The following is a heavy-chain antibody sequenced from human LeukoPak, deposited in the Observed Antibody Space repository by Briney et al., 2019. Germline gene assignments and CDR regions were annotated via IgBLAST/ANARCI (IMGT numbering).Heavy chain of an antibody. J-gene: IGHJ4*02. CDR3: ARQEWIQLWLLDY. CDR2: ISSSSSYI. V-gene: IGHV3-21*01. D-gene: IGHD5-18*01. Sequence: GGSLRLSCAASGFTFSSYSMNWVRQAPGKGLEWVSSISSSSSYIYYADSVKGRFTISRDNAKKSLYLQMNSLRAEDTAVYYCARQEWIQLWLLDYWGQGTLVTVSS. CDR1: GFTFSSYS.